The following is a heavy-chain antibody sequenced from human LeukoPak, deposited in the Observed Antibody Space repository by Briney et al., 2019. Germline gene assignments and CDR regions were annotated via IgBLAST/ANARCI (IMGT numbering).Heavy chain of an antibody. CDR1: GGSISSGGYY. V-gene: IGHV4-31*03. CDR3: ERENYYDSSGLDY. CDR2: IYYSGST. J-gene: IGHJ4*02. Sequence: SQTLSLTCTVSGGSISSGGYYWSWIRQHPGKGLEWIGYIYYSGSTYYNPSLKSRVTISVDTSKNQFSLKLSSVTAADTAVYYCERENYYDSSGLDYWGQGTLVTVSS. D-gene: IGHD3-22*01.